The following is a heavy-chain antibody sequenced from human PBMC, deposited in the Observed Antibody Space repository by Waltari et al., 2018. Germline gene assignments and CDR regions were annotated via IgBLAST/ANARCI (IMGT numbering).Heavy chain of an antibody. Sequence: EVQLVESGGGLVQPGGSLRLSCAASGFTFSSYSMNWVRQAPGKGLEWVSYISSSSSTIYYADSVKGRFTISRDNAKNSLYLQMNSLRAEDTAVYYCARKYNWNDAAFDIWGQGTMVTVSS. D-gene: IGHD1-20*01. CDR2: ISSSSSTI. CDR1: GFTFSSYS. V-gene: IGHV3-48*04. J-gene: IGHJ3*02. CDR3: ARKYNWNDAAFDI.